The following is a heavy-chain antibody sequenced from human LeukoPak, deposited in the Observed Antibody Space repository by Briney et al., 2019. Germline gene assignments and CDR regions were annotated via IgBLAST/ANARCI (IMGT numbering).Heavy chain of an antibody. V-gene: IGHV4-59*01. CDR1: GGSISSDY. D-gene: IGHD3-3*01. J-gene: IGHJ4*02. CDR2: IYYSGST. CDR3: ARGIRIDFWSGYFDY. Sequence: SETLSLTCTVSGGSISSDYWSWIRQPPGKGLEWIGYIYYSGSTNYNPSLKSRVTISVDTSKNQFSLKLSSVTAADTAVYYCARGIRIDFWSGYFDYWGQGTLVTVSS.